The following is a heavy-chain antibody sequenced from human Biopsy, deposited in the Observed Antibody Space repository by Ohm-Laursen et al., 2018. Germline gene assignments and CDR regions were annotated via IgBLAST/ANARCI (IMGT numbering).Heavy chain of an antibody. J-gene: IGHJ3*01. CDR1: GYTFTDYF. CDR2: IDTINGGT. D-gene: IGHD3-16*01. CDR3: ARDIMNRIAGLVARSDVFDV. Sequence: ASVKVSCKTSGYTFTDYFVHWVRQAPGQGLEWMGWIDTINGGTRSAQKLQGRVTMTTDTSTSTVYLELRRLISDDTAVYYCARDIMNRIAGLVARSDVFDVWGQGTLVTVSS. V-gene: IGHV1-2*02.